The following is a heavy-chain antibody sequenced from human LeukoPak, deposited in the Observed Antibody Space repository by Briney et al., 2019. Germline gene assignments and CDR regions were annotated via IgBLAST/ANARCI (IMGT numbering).Heavy chain of an antibody. CDR2: INHSGST. CDR3: ARTGVRRLYFDY. CDR1: GGSFSGYY. D-gene: IGHD3-10*01. V-gene: IGHV4-34*01. Sequence: SETLSLTCAVYGGSFSGYYWSWSRQPPGKGLEWIGEINHSGSTNYNPSLKSRVTISVDTSKNQFSLKLSSVTAADTAVYYCARTGVRRLYFDYWGQGTLVTVSS. J-gene: IGHJ4*02.